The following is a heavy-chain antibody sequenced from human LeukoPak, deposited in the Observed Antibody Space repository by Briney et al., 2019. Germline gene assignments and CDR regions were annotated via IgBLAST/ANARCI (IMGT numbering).Heavy chain of an antibody. J-gene: IGHJ5*02. CDR1: GFTFSSYA. CDR3: TKDRRLGENSNVWFDP. D-gene: IGHD5-18*01. Sequence: GGSLRLSCAASGFTFSSYAMSWVRQTPGKGLEWVSGISGSGGTTKYADSMKARFTISRDNSKNMLYLQMNSLRVDDTAIYYCTKDRRLGENSNVWFDPWGQGTLVTVSS. CDR2: ISGSGGTT. V-gene: IGHV3-23*01.